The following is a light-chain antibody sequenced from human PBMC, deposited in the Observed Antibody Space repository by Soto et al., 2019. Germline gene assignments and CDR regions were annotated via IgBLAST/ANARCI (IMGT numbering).Light chain of an antibody. J-gene: IGKJ3*01. CDR3: QQANSFPRT. V-gene: IGKV1-39*01. CDR2: AAS. Sequence: DIQMTQSPSSLSASVGDRVTITCRASQSINTYLNWYHQKPGRAPKLLIYAASSLQSGVPSRFSGSGSGTDFTLTINNLQPEDFATYYCQQANSFPRTFGPGTKVDIK. CDR1: QSINTY.